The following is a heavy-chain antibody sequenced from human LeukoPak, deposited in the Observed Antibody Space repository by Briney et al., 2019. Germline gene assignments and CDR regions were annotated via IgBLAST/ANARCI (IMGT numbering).Heavy chain of an antibody. J-gene: IGHJ4*02. CDR1: GFTFGDHI. Sequence: PGGSLGLSCAASGFTFGDHIMNWVRQAPGKGLEWVSHITASGTAMFYADSVKGRFTISRDNAKNSLYLQMNSLRDEDTAVYYCASSGSYRFDYWGQGTLVTVSS. CDR3: ASSGSYRFDY. V-gene: IGHV3-48*02. CDR2: ITASGTAM. D-gene: IGHD1-26*01.